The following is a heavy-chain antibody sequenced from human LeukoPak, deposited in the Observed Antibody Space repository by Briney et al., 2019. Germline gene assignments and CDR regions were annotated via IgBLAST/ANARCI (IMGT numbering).Heavy chain of an antibody. CDR2: IKGDGFST. Sequence: PGGSLRLSCAASGFDFSSNWMHWVRHAPGQGLVWVSRIKGDGFSTNYADSVKGRFTISRDIAKNTLYLQMNSLRAEDTGVYYCAKDHYWSIDYWGRGTLVTVSS. V-gene: IGHV3-74*01. CDR3: AKDHYWSIDY. J-gene: IGHJ4*02. D-gene: IGHD3-3*01. CDR1: GFDFSSNW.